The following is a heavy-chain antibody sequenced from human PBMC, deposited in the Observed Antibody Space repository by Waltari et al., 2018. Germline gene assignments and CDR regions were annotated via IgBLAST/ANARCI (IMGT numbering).Heavy chain of an antibody. CDR2: IYHSGST. CDR3: ARAGDSGSYFDY. J-gene: IGHJ4*02. V-gene: IGHV4-38-2*01. Sequence: QVQLQESGPGLVKPSETLSLTCAVSGYSISSGYYWGWIRQPPGKGLEWIGSIYHSGSTYYNPSLKSRVTISVDTSKSQFSLKLSSVTAADTAVYYCARAGDSGSYFDYWGQGTLVTVSS. CDR1: GYSISSGYY. D-gene: IGHD1-26*01.